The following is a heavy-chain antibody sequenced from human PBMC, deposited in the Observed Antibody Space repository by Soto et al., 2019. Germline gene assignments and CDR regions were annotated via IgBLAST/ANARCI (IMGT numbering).Heavy chain of an antibody. J-gene: IGHJ4*02. CDR1: GFSFSNAW. CDR3: TASLDY. CDR2: TKSKTDGGTT. V-gene: IGHV3-15*07. Sequence: EVQLVESGGGSVQPGGSLRLSCAASGFSFSNAWMNWVRQAPGKGLEWVGRTKSKTDGGTTDYAAPVKGRFTISRDDSKNTLYLQMNSLKTEDTAVYYCTASLDYWGQGTLVTVSS.